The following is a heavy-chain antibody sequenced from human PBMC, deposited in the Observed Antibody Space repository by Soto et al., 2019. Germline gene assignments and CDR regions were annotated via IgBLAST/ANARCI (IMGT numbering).Heavy chain of an antibody. CDR1: VFTFRSYS. D-gene: IGHD2-15*01. J-gene: IGHJ3*01. V-gene: IGHV3-21*01. CDR2: VTSESGYI. CDR3: ARGGYCTGRRCVEQYDLEV. Sequence: PVGSLRLSCASSVFTFRSYSMHCVRHSPGQGLEWVSSVTSESGYIFYADSVKGRFTISRDNGKNSLFLQMNSLRADDTALYYCARGGYCTGRRCVEQYDLEVWGQGALVNVS.